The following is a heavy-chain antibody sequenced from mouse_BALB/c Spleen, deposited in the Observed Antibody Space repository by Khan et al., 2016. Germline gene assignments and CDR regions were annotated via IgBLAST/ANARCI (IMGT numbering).Heavy chain of an antibody. D-gene: IGHD1-1*01. CDR3: ARYRYYYGSSRYFDV. Sequence: QIQLVQSGPELKKPGKTVKISCKASGYTFTNYGMNWVKQAPGKGLKWMGWINTYSGESTYADDFTGRFAFSLDTSANTAYLQINNLKKEDTATYFYARYRYYYGSSRYFDVWGAGTTVTVSS. J-gene: IGHJ1*01. CDR2: INTYSGES. V-gene: IGHV9-3-1*01. CDR1: GYTFTNYG.